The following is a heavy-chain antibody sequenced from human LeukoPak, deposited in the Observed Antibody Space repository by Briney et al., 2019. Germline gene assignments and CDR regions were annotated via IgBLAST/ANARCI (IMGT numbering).Heavy chain of an antibody. V-gene: IGHV1-8*01. CDR3: ARASLDVDTAMVYYYYGMDV. J-gene: IGHJ6*02. Sequence: ASVKVSCKASGYTFTSYDIIWVRQATGQGLEWMGWMNPNSGNTGYAQKFQGRVTMTRNTSISTAYMELSSLRSEDTAVYYCARASLDVDTAMVYYYYGMDVWGQGSTVTVSS. CDR1: GYTFTSYD. CDR2: MNPNSGNT. D-gene: IGHD5-18*01.